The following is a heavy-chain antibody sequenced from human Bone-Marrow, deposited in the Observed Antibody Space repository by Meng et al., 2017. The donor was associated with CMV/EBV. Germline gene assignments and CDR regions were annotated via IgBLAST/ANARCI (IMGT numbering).Heavy chain of an antibody. CDR3: ARSSSSWGGVFDY. D-gene: IGHD6-13*01. V-gene: IGHV3-21*01. Sequence: GESLKISCAASGFTFSDYYMNWVRQAPGKGLEWVSSISSSSSYIYYADSVKGRFTISRDNAKNSLYLQMNSLRAEDTAVYYCARSSSSWGGVFDYWGQGTLVTVSS. CDR1: GFTFSDYY. J-gene: IGHJ4*02. CDR2: ISSSSSYI.